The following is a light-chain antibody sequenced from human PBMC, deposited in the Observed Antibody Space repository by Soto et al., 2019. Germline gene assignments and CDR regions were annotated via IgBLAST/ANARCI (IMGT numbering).Light chain of an antibody. CDR3: QQYGSSPPWT. J-gene: IGKJ1*01. Sequence: EIVLTQSPGTLSLSPGERATLSCRASQSVSSSYLAWYQQKPGQAPRLLIYGASSRATGIPDRFSGSGSGTDFNLTISRLEPEDCAVYYCQQYGSSPPWTCGQGTKVEIK. CDR2: GAS. V-gene: IGKV3-20*01. CDR1: QSVSSSY.